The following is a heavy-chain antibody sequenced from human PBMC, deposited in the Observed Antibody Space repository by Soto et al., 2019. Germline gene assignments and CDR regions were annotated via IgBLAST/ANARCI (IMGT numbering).Heavy chain of an antibody. Sequence: SGPTLVNPTQTLTLTCTFSGFSLSTSGMRVSWIRRPPGKALEWLARIDWDDDKFYSTSLKTRLTISKDTSKNQVVLTMTNMDPVDTATYYCARSFWSGYYQLDGMDVWGQGTTVTVSS. V-gene: IGHV2-70*04. CDR2: IDWDDDK. J-gene: IGHJ6*02. CDR1: GFSLSTSGMR. D-gene: IGHD3-3*01. CDR3: ARSFWSGYYQLDGMDV.